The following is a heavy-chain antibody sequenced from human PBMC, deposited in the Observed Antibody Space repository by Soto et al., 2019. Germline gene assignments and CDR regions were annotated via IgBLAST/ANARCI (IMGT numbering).Heavy chain of an antibody. Sequence: EVQLLESGGGLVQPGGSLKLSWAASEFTFSSYAMSWVRQAPGKGLEWVSGISGTGRVTKYAESVKGRFTISRDNHKSTLFLQMNSLRPEDTAAYYSANDVHYDIATGIEYFRRWGQGTLVIVSS. J-gene: IGHJ1*01. CDR3: ANDVHYDIATGIEYFRR. CDR1: EFTFSSYA. V-gene: IGHV3-23*01. D-gene: IGHD3-9*01. CDR2: ISGTGRVT.